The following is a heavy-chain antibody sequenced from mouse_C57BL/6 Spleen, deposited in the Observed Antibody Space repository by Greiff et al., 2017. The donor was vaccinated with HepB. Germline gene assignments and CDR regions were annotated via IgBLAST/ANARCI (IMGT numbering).Heavy chain of an antibody. Sequence: EVMLVESGGGLVQSGRSLRLSCATSGFTFSDFYMEWVRHAPGKGLEWIAASRNKANDYTTKYSASVKGRFIVSRDTSQSILYLQMKSLRAEDTAIYYCARDADDDYDRYFDVWGTGTTVTVSS. D-gene: IGHD2-4*01. J-gene: IGHJ1*03. V-gene: IGHV7-1*01. CDR2: SRNKANDYTT. CDR3: ARDADDDYDRYFDV. CDR1: GFTFSDFY.